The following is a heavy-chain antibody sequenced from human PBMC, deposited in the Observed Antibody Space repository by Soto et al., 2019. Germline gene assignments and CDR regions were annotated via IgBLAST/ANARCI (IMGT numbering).Heavy chain of an antibody. Sequence: QVQLQQWGAGLLKPSETLSLTCAVYGGSFSGYYWSWIRQPPGKGLEWIGEINHSGSTNYNPSLKSRVTISVDTSKNQFSLKLSSVTAADTAVYYCARGPLTDDRVDDGDGGDYWGQGTLVTVSS. D-gene: IGHD4-17*01. CDR1: GGSFSGYY. V-gene: IGHV4-34*01. CDR3: ARGPLTDDRVDDGDGGDY. CDR2: INHSGST. J-gene: IGHJ4*02.